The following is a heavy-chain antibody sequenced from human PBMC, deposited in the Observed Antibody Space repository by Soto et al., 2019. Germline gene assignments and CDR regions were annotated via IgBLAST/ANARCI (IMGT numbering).Heavy chain of an antibody. CDR2: INPNSGGT. V-gene: IGHV1-2*02. CDR1: GYTFTSYG. D-gene: IGHD1-26*01. Sequence: GASVKVSCKASGYTFTSYGISWVRQAPGQGLEWMGWINPNSGGTNYAQKFQGRVTMTRDTSISTAYMELSRLRSDDTAVYYCAREGSWRGQLYPWGQGTLVTVSS. CDR3: AREGSWRGQLYP. J-gene: IGHJ5*02.